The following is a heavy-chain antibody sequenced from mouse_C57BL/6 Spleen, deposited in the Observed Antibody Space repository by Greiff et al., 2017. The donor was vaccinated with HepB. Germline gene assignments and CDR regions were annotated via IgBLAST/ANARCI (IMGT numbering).Heavy chain of an antibody. Sequence: VQLQQSGAELVKPGASVKISCKASGYAFSSYWMNWVKQRPGKGLEWIGQIYPGDGDTNYNGKFKGKATLTADKSSSTAYMQLSSLTSEDSAVYFCARVGKDYAMDDWGQGTSVTVSS. CDR3: ARVGKDYAMDD. CDR2: IYPGDGDT. D-gene: IGHD4-1*01. J-gene: IGHJ4*01. CDR1: GYAFSSYW. V-gene: IGHV1-80*01.